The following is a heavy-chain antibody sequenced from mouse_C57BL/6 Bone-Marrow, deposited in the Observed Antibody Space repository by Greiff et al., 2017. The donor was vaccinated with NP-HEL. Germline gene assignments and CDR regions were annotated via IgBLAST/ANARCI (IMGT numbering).Heavy chain of an antibody. J-gene: IGHJ3*01. CDR2: ISYAGSN. CDR1: GYSITGGYY. D-gene: IGHD3-2*02. CDR3: ARGLRQLRPSWFAY. Sequence: EVQLQQSGPGLVKPSQSLSLTCSVTGYSITGGYYWYLIRQSPGNILEWMGFISYAGSNNYNPSFKNRTSMTRDTSKNQFFLKLNAVTTEDTATYYCARGLRQLRPSWFAYWGQGTLVTVSA. V-gene: IGHV3-6*01.